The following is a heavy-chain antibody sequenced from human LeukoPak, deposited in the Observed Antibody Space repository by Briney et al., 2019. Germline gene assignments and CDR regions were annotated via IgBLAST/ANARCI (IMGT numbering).Heavy chain of an antibody. Sequence: SVKVSCKASGGTFSSYAISWVRQAPGQGLEWMGRIIPILGIANYAQKFQGRVTITADKSTSTAYMELSSLRSEDTAVYYCARDGPWIAVAVSFYYYYGMDVWGQGTTVTVSS. CDR3: ARDGPWIAVAVSFYYYYGMDV. J-gene: IGHJ6*02. CDR2: IIPILGIA. CDR1: GGTFSSYA. V-gene: IGHV1-69*04. D-gene: IGHD6-19*01.